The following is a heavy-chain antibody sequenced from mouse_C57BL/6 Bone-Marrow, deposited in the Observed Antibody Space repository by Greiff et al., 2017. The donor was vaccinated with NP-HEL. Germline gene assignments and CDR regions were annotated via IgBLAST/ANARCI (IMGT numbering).Heavy chain of an antibody. CDR3: ARSLLRSHWYFDV. Sequence: QVQLQQPGAELVKPGASVKLSCKASGYTFTSYWMQWVKQRPGQGLEWIGEIDPSDSYTNYNQKFKGKATLTVDTSSSTAYMQLSSLTSEDSAVYYCARSLLRSHWYFDVWGTGTTVTVSS. D-gene: IGHD1-2*01. CDR2: IDPSDSYT. J-gene: IGHJ1*03. V-gene: IGHV1-50*01. CDR1: GYTFTSYW.